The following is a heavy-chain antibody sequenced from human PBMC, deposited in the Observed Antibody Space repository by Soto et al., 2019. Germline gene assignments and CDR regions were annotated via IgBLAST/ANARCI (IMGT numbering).Heavy chain of an antibody. CDR1: GYNFTSYC. J-gene: IGHJ6*02. V-gene: IGHV1-18*01. CDR3: ARDPPSSSWNLAYYFYGVGV. Sequence: GASVKVSCKPSGYNFTSYCISWVRQSSGQGLERMGWMTAHSGITNYPQKLQGRVTMTTDISTSTAYMELRILRSVDTVVYYCARDPPSSSWNLAYYFYGVGVWG. CDR2: MTAHSGIT. D-gene: IGHD6-13*01.